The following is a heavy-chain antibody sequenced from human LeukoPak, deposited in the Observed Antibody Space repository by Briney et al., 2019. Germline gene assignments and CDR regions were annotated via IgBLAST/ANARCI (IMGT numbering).Heavy chain of an antibody. D-gene: IGHD3-3*01. CDR1: GGTFSSYA. J-gene: IGHJ4*02. Sequence: SVKVSCKASGGTFSSYAISWVRQAPGQGLEWMGGIIPIFGTANYAQKFQGRVTITADESTSTAYMELSSLRSDDTAVYYCARVGDFWSGYYADYWGQGTLVTVSS. CDR2: IIPIFGTA. CDR3: ARVGDFWSGYYADY. V-gene: IGHV1-69*13.